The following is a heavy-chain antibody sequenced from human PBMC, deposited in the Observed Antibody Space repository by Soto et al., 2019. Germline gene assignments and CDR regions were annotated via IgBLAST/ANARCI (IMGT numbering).Heavy chain of an antibody. CDR2: SYHSGST. J-gene: IGHJ6*03. D-gene: IGHD2-15*01. CDR3: ARALGGVVVAATPNRYYYYMES. Sequence: PSETLSLTCAVSSGSISSSNWWSWVRQPPGKGLEWSGESYHSGSTNYNPSLKSRGTISVDKSKNQFSLKLSSVTAADTAVYYCARALGGVVVAATPNRYYYYMESWGKGTTVTV. CDR1: SGSISSSNW. V-gene: IGHV4-4*02.